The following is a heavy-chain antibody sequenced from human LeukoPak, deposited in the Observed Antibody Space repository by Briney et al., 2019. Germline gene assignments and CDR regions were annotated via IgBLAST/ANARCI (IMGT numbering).Heavy chain of an antibody. CDR3: AAVRGYCGGDCYSNWFDP. CDR2: IVVGSGNT. J-gene: IGHJ5*02. D-gene: IGHD2-21*01. Sequence: SVKVSCKASGFTFTSSAVQWVRQARGQRLEWIGWIVVGSGNTNYAQKFQERVTITRDMSTSTAYMGLSSLRSEDTAVYYCAAVRGYCGGDCYSNWFDPWGQGTLVTVSS. V-gene: IGHV1-58*01. CDR1: GFTFTSSA.